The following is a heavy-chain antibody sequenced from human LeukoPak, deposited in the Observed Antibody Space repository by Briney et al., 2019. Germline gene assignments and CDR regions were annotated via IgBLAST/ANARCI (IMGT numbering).Heavy chain of an antibody. CDR2: INHSGST. V-gene: IGHV4-34*01. J-gene: IGHJ6*02. CDR3: ARGVYYGSAGIILKVYYYYGMDV. CDR1: GGSFSGYY. Sequence: SETLSLTCAVYGGSFSGYYWSWIRQPPGKGLEWIGEINHSGSTNYNPSLKSRVTISVDTSKNQFSLKLSSVTAADTAVYYCARGVYYGSAGIILKVYYYYGMDVWGQGTTVTVSS. D-gene: IGHD3-10*01.